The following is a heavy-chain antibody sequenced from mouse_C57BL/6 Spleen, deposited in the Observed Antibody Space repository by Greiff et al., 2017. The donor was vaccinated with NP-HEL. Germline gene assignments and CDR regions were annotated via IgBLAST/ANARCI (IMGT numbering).Heavy chain of an antibody. D-gene: IGHD4-1*01. CDR1: GYSITSGYD. J-gene: IGHJ2*01. CDR2: ISYSGST. Sequence: EVQLQESGPGMVKPSQSLSLTCTVTGYSITSGYDWHWIRHFPGNKLEWMGYISYSGSTNYNPSLKSRISITHDTSKNHFFLKLNSVTTEDTATYYCAREGDWEYFDYWGQGTTLTVSS. V-gene: IGHV3-1*01. CDR3: AREGDWEYFDY.